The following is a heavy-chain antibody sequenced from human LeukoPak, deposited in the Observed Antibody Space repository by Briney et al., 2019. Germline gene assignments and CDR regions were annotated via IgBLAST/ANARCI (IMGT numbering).Heavy chain of an antibody. D-gene: IGHD1-26*01. CDR3: STSLVGAFDY. J-gene: IGHJ4*02. CDR2: IIPIFGTA. V-gene: IGHV1-69*05. CDR1: GGTFSSYA. Sequence: SVKVSCKASGGTFSSYAISWVRQAPGQGLEWMGGIIPIFGTANYAQKFQGRVTITTDESTSTAYMELSSLRSEDAAVYYCSTSLVGAFDYWGQGTLVTVSS.